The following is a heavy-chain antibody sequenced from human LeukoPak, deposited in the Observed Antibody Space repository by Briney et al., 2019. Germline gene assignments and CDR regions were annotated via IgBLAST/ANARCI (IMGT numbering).Heavy chain of an antibody. Sequence: SETLSLTCSVSGGSISSYYWSWIRQPAGKGLEWIGRIYTSGSTNYNPSLKSRVTMSVDTSKNQFSLKLSSVTAADTAVYYCASRTRASHNFDYWGQGTLVTVSS. V-gene: IGHV4-4*07. CDR2: IYTSGST. CDR1: GGSISSYY. CDR3: ASRTRASHNFDY. D-gene: IGHD1-26*01. J-gene: IGHJ4*02.